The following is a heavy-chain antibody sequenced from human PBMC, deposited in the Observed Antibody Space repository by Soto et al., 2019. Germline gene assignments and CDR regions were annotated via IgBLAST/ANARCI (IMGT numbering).Heavy chain of an antibody. D-gene: IGHD3-16*02. J-gene: IGHJ4*02. CDR3: ARXYDYVWGSYRFLYYFDY. CDR2: INPNSGGT. V-gene: IGHV1-2*02. Sequence: RASVKVSCKDSGYTFTGYYMHWVRQAPGQGLEWMGWINPNSGGTNYAQKFQGRVTMTRDTSISTAYMELSRLRSDDTAVYYCARXYDYVWGSYRFLYYFDYWGQGTLVTVSS. CDR1: GYTFTGYY.